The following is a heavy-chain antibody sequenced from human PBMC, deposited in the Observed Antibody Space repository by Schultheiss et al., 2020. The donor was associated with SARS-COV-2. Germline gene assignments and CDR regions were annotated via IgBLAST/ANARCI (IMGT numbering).Heavy chain of an antibody. V-gene: IGHV1-2*06. Sequence: GESLKISCKASGYTFTGYYMHWVRQAPGQGLEWMGRINPNSGGTNYAQKFQGRVTMTRDTSISTAYMELSRLRSDDTAVYYCARVRIVVVPAAMGYYYYGMGVWGQGTRVTVSS. J-gene: IGHJ6*02. D-gene: IGHD2-2*01. CDR1: GYTFTGYY. CDR3: ARVRIVVVPAAMGYYYYGMGV. CDR2: INPNSGGT.